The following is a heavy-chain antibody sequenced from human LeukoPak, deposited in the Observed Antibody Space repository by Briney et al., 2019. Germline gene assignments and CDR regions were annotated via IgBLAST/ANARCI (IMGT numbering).Heavy chain of an antibody. CDR3: ARHKSSSSGNYFDY. CDR1: GGSISSYY. J-gene: IGHJ4*02. CDR2: IYTSGST. D-gene: IGHD6-6*01. V-gene: IGHV4-4*09. Sequence: SETLSLTCTVSGGSISSYYWSWIRQPPGKGLEWIGQIYTSGSTNYNPSLKSRVTISVDTSKDQFSLRLSSVTAADTAVYYCARHKSSSSGNYFDYWGQGTLVTVSS.